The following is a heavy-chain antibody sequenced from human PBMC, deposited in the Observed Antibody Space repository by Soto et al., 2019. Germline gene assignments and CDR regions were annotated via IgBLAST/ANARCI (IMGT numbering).Heavy chain of an antibody. CDR2: INPKNGNT. Sequence: QVQLVQSGAEVKKPGASVKVSCRAFGYTFSDYYIHWVRLAPGQGLQWMGWINPKNGNTKYAQKFRGWVTMTRDTSMRTAYMEMTNLKSDDTAMYFCARAHLSGSSSGWHLYRWGQGTRVTVS. D-gene: IGHD6-19*01. CDR1: GYTFSDYY. V-gene: IGHV1-2*04. J-gene: IGHJ4*01. CDR3: ARAHLSGSSSGWHLYR.